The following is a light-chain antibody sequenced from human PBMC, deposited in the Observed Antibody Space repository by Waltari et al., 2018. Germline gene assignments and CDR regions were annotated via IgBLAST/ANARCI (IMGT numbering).Light chain of an antibody. CDR3: HQYFAPPYT. CDR1: HSLLYYSNNKNY. V-gene: IGKV4-1*01. J-gene: IGKJ2*01. CDR2: WAS. Sequence: DIVMTQSPDSLTVSLGEWATINCKSSHSLLYYSNNKNYISWYQQKPGQAPKFLIYWASTRDSGVPDRFSGSGSETDFTLTISSLQAEDGAVYHCHQYFAPPYTFGRGTKLEIK.